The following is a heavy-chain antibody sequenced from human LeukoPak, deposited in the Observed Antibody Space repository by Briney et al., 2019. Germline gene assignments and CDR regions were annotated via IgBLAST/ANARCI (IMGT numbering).Heavy chain of an antibody. V-gene: IGHV1-8*01. J-gene: IGHJ6*02. CDR2: MNPNSGNT. Sequence: ASVKVSCKASGYTFTSYDINWVRQATGQGLEWMGWMNPNSGNTGYAQKFQGRVTMTRNTSISTAYMELSSLRSEDTAVYYCARSCSSTSCYYFLYYYYGMDVWGQGTTVTVSS. CDR3: ARSCSSTSCYYFLYYYYGMDV. D-gene: IGHD2-2*01. CDR1: GYTFTSYD.